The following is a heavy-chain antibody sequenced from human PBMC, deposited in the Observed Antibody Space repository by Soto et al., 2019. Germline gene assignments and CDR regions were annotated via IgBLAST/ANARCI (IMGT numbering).Heavy chain of an antibody. Sequence: VQLVESGGALVKPGESLRLSCAASGFTFNDYYMIWIRQAPGKGLEWLSSISSSSSIIYYADSVKGRFTVSRDNAKNSLYLQMNSLRAEDTAIYYCAREGEYSHVFVGCGMDVWGQGTTVTVSS. CDR1: GFTFNDYY. V-gene: IGHV3-11*01. CDR2: ISSSSSII. D-gene: IGHD3-16*01. CDR3: AREGEYSHVFVGCGMDV. J-gene: IGHJ6*02.